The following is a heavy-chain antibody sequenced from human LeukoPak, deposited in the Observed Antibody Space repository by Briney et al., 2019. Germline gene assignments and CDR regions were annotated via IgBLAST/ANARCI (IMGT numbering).Heavy chain of an antibody. Sequence: SETLSLTCTVSGGSISSYYWSWIRQPPGKGLEWIGYIYYSGSTNYNPSLKGRVTISVDTSKNQFSLKLSSVTAADTAVYYCARMGRAGGFDYWGQGTLVTVSS. J-gene: IGHJ4*02. V-gene: IGHV4-59*01. CDR3: ARMGRAGGFDY. CDR2: IYYSGST. D-gene: IGHD3-16*01. CDR1: GGSISSYY.